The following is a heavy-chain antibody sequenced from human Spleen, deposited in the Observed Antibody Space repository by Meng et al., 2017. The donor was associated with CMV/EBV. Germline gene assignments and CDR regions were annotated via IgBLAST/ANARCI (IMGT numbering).Heavy chain of an antibody. V-gene: IGHV3-30*02. J-gene: IGHJ6*02. CDR3: AKDSSVASTIPRTAMDV. CDR1: GFIFRNHG. D-gene: IGHD6-19*01. Sequence: GGSLRLSCTASGFIFRNHGMHWVRQAPGKGLEWAAFMRHDGTNKYYADFVRGRFSISRDNSKNTLFLHINSLRPEDTAVYYCAKDSSVASTIPRTAMDVWGQGTTVTVS. CDR2: MRHDGTNK.